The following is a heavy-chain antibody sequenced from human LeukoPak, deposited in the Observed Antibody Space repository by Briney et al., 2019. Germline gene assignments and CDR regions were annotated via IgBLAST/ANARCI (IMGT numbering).Heavy chain of an antibody. D-gene: IGHD6-19*01. CDR2: ITPDGSDR. J-gene: IGHJ4*02. CDR1: GFPFNNYW. Sequence: GSLRLSCAVSGFPFNNYWMSWVRQAPGKGLEWVANITPDGSDRYYVDSLKGRVTISRDNTKSSLYLQLNSLRAEDTAVYYCVPGGLAVSGIDYWGQGALVTVSS. CDR3: VPGGLAVSGIDY. V-gene: IGHV3-7*01.